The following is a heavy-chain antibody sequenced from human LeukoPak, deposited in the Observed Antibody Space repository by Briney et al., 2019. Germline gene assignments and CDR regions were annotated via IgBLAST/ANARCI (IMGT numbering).Heavy chain of an antibody. CDR1: GGSISSYY. CDR2: IYTSGST. D-gene: IGHD2-2*01. J-gene: IGHJ4*02. CDR3: ARGSHCSSTSCYDPGFDY. Sequence: SETLSLTCTVSGGSISSYYWSWIRQPAGKGLEWIGRIYTSGSTNYNPSLKSRVTMSVDTSKNQFSLKLSSVTAADTAVYYCARGSHCSSTSCYDPGFDYWGQGTLVTVSS. V-gene: IGHV4-4*07.